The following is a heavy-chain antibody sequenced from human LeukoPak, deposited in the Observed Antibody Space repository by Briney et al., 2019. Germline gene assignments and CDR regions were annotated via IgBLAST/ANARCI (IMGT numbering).Heavy chain of an antibody. D-gene: IGHD3-10*01. CDR1: GLIFSDYP. J-gene: IGHJ4*02. CDR2: ISYDGINK. Sequence: GGSLRLSCAASGLIFSDYPIHWVRQAPGKGLEWVAIISYDGINKYYADSVKGRFIISRDNSKITVYLQMNSLRVEDTAVYYCATLRSGGYWGKGTLVTVSS. CDR3: ATLRSGGY. V-gene: IGHV3-30-3*01.